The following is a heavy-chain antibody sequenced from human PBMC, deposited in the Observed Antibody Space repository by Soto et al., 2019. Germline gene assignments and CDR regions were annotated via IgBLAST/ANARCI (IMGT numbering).Heavy chain of an antibody. CDR3: AYSTGWYRIDN. CDR1: GDSISSSKW. CDR2: IFHTGST. Sequence: QVQLQESGPGRVKSSGTLSLTCGVSGDSISSSKWWSWVRQPPGKGLEWIGDIFHTGSTNYNQSLNSRVTISIDKSKNQFSLRLSSVTAADTAVYYCAYSTGWYRIDNWGQGSLVTVSS. V-gene: IGHV4-4*02. J-gene: IGHJ4*02. D-gene: IGHD6-19*01.